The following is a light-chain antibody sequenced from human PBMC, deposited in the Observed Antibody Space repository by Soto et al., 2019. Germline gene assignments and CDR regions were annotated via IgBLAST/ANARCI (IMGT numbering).Light chain of an antibody. CDR3: QQYNNWPLYT. Sequence: IVLTQSPATLSLSPGERATLSCRASQSVSSNLAWYQQKPGQAPRLLIYGASTRATGIPARFSGSGSGTEFTLTISSLQSEDFAVYYCQQYNNWPLYTFGQGTKVDIK. CDR2: GAS. CDR1: QSVSSN. V-gene: IGKV3-15*01. J-gene: IGKJ2*01.